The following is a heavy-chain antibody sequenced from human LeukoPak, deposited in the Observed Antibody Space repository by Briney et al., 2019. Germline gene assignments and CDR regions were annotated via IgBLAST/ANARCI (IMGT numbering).Heavy chain of an antibody. CDR3: ARGDGIVGATDTYFDY. D-gene: IGHD1-26*01. CDR2: IYSGGST. V-gene: IGHV3-53*01. CDR1: GFTFSSYA. Sequence: GGSLRLSCAASGFTFSSYAMSWVRQAPGKGLEWVSVIYSGGSTYYADSVKGRFTISRDNSKNTLYLQMNSLRAEDTAVYYCARGDGIVGATDTYFDYWGQGTLVTVSS. J-gene: IGHJ4*02.